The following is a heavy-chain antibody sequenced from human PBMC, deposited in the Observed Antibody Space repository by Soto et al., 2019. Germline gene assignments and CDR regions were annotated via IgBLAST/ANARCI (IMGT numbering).Heavy chain of an antibody. D-gene: IGHD2-21*02. CDR3: ARSIVVVTAADY. J-gene: IGHJ4*02. CDR1: GYTFTSYA. CDR2: INAGNGNT. Sequence: QVQLVQSGAEVKKPGASVKVSCKASGYTFTSYAMHWVRQAPGQRLEWMGWINAGNGNTKYSQQFQGRVTITRDTSASTAYMELSSLRSEDTALYYCARSIVVVTAADYWGQGTLFTISS. V-gene: IGHV1-3*01.